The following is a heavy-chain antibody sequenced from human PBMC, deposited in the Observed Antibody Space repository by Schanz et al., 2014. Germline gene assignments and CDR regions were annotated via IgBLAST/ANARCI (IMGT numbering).Heavy chain of an antibody. V-gene: IGHV3-9*01. CDR1: GFTFSDYW. D-gene: IGHD3-10*01. CDR2: IPWNGAAI. CDR3: AKGSRSGSKVMDV. Sequence: EVQLVESGGGLVQPGGSLRLSCTASGFTFSDYWMSWVRQAPGKGLEWVSNIPWNGAAIGYAGSVRGRFTISRDSAKNSLYLQMNSLRPEDTALYYCAKGSRSGSKVMDVWGKGTTVTVSS. J-gene: IGHJ6*03.